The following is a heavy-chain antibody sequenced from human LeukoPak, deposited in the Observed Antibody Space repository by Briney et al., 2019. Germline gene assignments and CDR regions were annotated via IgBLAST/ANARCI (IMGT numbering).Heavy chain of an antibody. V-gene: IGHV4-38-2*02. Sequence: SETLSLTCTVSGYSINSGYYWGWIRQPPGKWREWIAIIYDSGSTYYNPSLKRRGTISVDTSKNQFSLNLSSVTAADTAVYYCSRDPPAGTSPYWGQGTLVTVSS. J-gene: IGHJ4*02. CDR3: SRDPPAGTSPY. CDR1: GYSINSGYY. CDR2: IYDSGST. D-gene: IGHD6-19*01.